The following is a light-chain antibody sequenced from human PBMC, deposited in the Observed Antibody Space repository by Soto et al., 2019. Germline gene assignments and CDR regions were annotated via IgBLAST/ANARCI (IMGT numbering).Light chain of an antibody. J-gene: IGLJ1*01. CDR2: EVS. Sequence: QSALTQPASVSGSPGQSITISCTGTSSDVGGYKYVSWYQQHPGKAPKLIISEVSNRPSGVSNRFSGSKYGNTASLTISWIQAEDEADYYCNSYTSKSTVVFGTGTKLTVL. V-gene: IGLV2-14*01. CDR3: NSYTSKSTVV. CDR1: SSDVGGYKY.